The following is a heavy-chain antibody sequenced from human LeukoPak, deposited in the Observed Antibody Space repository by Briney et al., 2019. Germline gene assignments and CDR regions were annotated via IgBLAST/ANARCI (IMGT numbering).Heavy chain of an antibody. V-gene: IGHV3-23*01. CDR2: ISGGGGST. J-gene: IGHJ4*02. CDR1: GFTFTSYS. Sequence: GGSLRLSCAASGFTFTSYSMNWVRQAPGKGLEWVSTISGGGGSTYYADSVKGRFTISRDNSKNTLYLQVNSLRAEDTAVYYCAKGGKWDVTPFDYWGQGTLVTVS. CDR3: AKGGKWDVTPFDY. D-gene: IGHD1-26*01.